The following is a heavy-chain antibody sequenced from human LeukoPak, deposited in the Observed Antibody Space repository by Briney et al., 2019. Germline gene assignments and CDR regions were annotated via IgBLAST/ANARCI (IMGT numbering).Heavy chain of an antibody. V-gene: IGHV4-38-2*02. CDR2: IYYSGST. J-gene: IGHJ6*03. CDR1: GFTFSDYY. Sequence: GSLRLSCAASGFTFSDYYMSWIRQPPGKGLEWIWSIYYSGSTYYNPSLKSRVTISVDTSKNQFSLKLSSVTAADTAVYYCAREYGSWSYYYYYMDVWGKGTTVTVSS. CDR3: AREYGSWSYYYYYMDV. D-gene: IGHD6-13*01.